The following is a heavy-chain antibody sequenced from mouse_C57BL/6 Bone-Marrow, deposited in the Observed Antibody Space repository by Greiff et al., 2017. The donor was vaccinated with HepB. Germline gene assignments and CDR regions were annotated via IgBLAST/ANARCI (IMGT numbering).Heavy chain of an antibody. J-gene: IGHJ3*01. CDR3: ARNYGSSYQAWFAY. CDR1: GFSLTSYA. V-gene: IGHV2-9-1*01. CDR2: IWTGGGT. Sequence: VKVVESGPGLVAPSQSLSITCTVSGFSLTSYAISWVRQPPGKGLEWLGVIWTGGGTNYNSALKSRLSISKDNSKSQVFLKMNSLQTDDTARYYCARNYGSSYQAWFAYWGQGTLVTVSA. D-gene: IGHD1-1*01.